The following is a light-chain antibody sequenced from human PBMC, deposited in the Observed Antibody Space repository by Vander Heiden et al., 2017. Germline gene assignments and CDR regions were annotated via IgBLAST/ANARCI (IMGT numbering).Light chain of an antibody. CDR3: QQYYSIPYT. CDR2: WAS. V-gene: IGKV4-1*01. Sequence: DIVMTQSPDSLAVSLGERANINCKSSQSILYSYNNKNYLAWYQQKPGQPPKLLIYWASTRESGVPGRFTGSGSGADFTLTINSLRPEDAAVYYCQQYYSIPYTFGQGTKLEIK. CDR1: QSILYSYNNKNY. J-gene: IGKJ2*01.